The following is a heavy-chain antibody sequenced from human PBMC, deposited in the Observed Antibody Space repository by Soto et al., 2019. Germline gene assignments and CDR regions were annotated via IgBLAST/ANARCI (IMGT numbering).Heavy chain of an antibody. Sequence: ASVKVSCKASGYAFTGYFMHWVRQAPGQGLEWMGWINPYSGGADYAQSFQGRVTMTRDTSISTVYMELSRLRFDDTAVYYCARVIRGAYYNSPLDTWGQGTVVTVSS. J-gene: IGHJ5*02. D-gene: IGHD3-10*01. CDR2: INPYSGGA. V-gene: IGHV1-2*02. CDR3: ARVIRGAYYNSPLDT. CDR1: GYAFTGYF.